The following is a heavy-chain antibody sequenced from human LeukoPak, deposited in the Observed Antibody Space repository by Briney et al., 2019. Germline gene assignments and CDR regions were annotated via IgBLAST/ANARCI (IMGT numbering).Heavy chain of an antibody. CDR1: GFTFSNAW. Sequence: PGGSLRLSCAASGFTFSNAWMSWVRQAPGKGLVWVGRIKSKTDGGTTDYAAPVKGRFTISRDDSKNTLYLQMNSLKTEDTAVYYCTTELITLDAFDIWGQGTMVTVSS. V-gene: IGHV3-15*01. CDR3: TTELITLDAFDI. D-gene: IGHD3-22*01. CDR2: IKSKTDGGTT. J-gene: IGHJ3*02.